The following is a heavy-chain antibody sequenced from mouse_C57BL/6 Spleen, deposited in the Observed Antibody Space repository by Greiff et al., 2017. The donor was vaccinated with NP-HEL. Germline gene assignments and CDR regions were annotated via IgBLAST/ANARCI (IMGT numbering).Heavy chain of an antibody. V-gene: IGHV1-19*01. CDR1: GYTFTDYY. CDR2: INPYNGGT. Sequence: EVQLQQSGPVLVKPGASVKMSCKASGYTFTDYYMNWMKQSHGKSLEWIGVINPYNGGTSYNQKFQGKATLTVDKSSSTAYMELNSLTSEDSAVYYCARKGTAQSTFAYWGQGTLVTVSA. D-gene: IGHD3-2*02. J-gene: IGHJ3*01. CDR3: ARKGTAQSTFAY.